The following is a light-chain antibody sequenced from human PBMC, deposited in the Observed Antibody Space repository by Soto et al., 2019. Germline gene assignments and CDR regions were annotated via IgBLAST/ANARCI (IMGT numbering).Light chain of an antibody. CDR3: QQYNNLPYT. CDR1: QAISKY. Sequence: DIQMPQSPSSLSASLGDRVTITCQASQAISKYLHWYHHRPGKAPILVIYDASNLEAGAPSRFSGGGSGTSFTLTISSLQPEDIGTYFCQQYNNLPYTFGQGTKLDIK. V-gene: IGKV1-33*01. CDR2: DAS. J-gene: IGKJ2*01.